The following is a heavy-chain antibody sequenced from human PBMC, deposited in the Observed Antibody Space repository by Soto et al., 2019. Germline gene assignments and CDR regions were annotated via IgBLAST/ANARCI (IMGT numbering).Heavy chain of an antibody. Sequence: GGSLRLSCATSGFTFANYAMNWVRQAPGKGLEWVSAISTSGSSTYHADSVKGRFTISRDNSKSTLYLQMNSLRVEDTAVYYCARDLPPFCSNGICFADYWGQGTLVPVSS. V-gene: IGHV3-23*01. CDR2: ISTSGSST. J-gene: IGHJ4*02. D-gene: IGHD2-8*01. CDR1: GFTFANYA. CDR3: ARDLPPFCSNGICFADY.